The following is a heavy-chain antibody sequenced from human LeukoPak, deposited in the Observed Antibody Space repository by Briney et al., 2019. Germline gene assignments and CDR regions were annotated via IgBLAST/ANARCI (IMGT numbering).Heavy chain of an antibody. CDR2: ITSAGDT. CDR1: GGSISPYF. V-gene: IGHV4-4*07. J-gene: IGHJ5*02. CDR3: AREDLKLPHNWFDP. Sequence: SEALSLTCTVSGGSISPYFWSWIRQPAGKGLEWIGRITSAGDTVYNPSLRGRVTMSLDTSKNQFSLILNSVTASDTALYYCAREDLKLPHNWFDPWGQGTLVTVSS.